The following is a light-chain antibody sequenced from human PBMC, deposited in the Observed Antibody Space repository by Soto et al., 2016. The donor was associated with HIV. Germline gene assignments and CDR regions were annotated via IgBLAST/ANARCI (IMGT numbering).Light chain of an antibody. J-gene: IGLJ3*02. Sequence: SYELTQPPSVSVAPGQTARIACGENNIGSKSVHWYQQKPGQAPVLVVYGDNDRPSGIPERFSGSNSGNTATLTISRVEAGDEADYSCQVWDSTSDHVVFGGGTKLTVL. CDR2: GDN. CDR3: QVWDSTSDHVV. V-gene: IGLV3-21*02. CDR1: NIGSKS.